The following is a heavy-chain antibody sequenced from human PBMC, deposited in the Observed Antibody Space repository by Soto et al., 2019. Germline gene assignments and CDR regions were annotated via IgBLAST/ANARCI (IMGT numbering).Heavy chain of an antibody. CDR2: IIPIFGAA. J-gene: IGHJ6*02. Sequence: SLKASCKASGGTFSSYAISWVRQAPGQGLEWMGGIIPIFGAANYAQKFQGRVTITADESTSTAYMELSSLRSEDTAVYYCARAELLSVVIAPFYYYYYGMDVWGQGTTVTVSS. CDR1: GGTFSSYA. V-gene: IGHV1-69*13. D-gene: IGHD2-2*01. CDR3: ARAELLSVVIAPFYYYYYGMDV.